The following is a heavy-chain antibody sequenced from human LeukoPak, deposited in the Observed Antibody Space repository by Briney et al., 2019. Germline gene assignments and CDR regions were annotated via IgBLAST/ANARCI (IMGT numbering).Heavy chain of an antibody. CDR2: IYYSGST. Sequence: PSETLSLTCTVSGGSISSGGYYWSWIRQHPGKGLEWIGYIYYSGSTYYNPSLKSRVTISVDTSKNQFSLKLSSVTAADTAVYYCARGRPSILDGNYYMDVWGKGTTVTVSS. D-gene: IGHD6-6*01. CDR1: GGSISSGGYY. CDR3: ARGRPSILDGNYYMDV. V-gene: IGHV4-31*03. J-gene: IGHJ6*03.